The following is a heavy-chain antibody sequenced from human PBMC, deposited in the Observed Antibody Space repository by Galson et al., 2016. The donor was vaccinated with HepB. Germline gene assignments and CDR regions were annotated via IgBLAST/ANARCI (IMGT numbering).Heavy chain of an antibody. J-gene: IGHJ4*02. Sequence: SLRLSCAASGFSFSSYGMHWVRQAPGKGLEWLAVISHDGNDQNSADSVKGRFTISRDNSKNTLYLQMTSLRVNDTAVYYCAKVDFATQGAYFDYWGQGALVTVSS. CDR2: ISHDGNDQ. V-gene: IGHV3-30*18. D-gene: IGHD5-12*01. CDR1: GFSFSSYG. CDR3: AKVDFATQGAYFDY.